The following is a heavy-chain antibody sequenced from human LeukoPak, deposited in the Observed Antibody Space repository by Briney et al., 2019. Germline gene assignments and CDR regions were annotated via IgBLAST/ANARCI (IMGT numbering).Heavy chain of an antibody. V-gene: IGHV4-59*12. J-gene: IGHJ4*02. Sequence: SETLSLTCTVSGGSISSYYWSWIRQPPGKGLEWIGYIYYSGSTNYNPSLKSRVTISVDTSKNQFSLKLSSVTAADTAVYYCARRPRNSGSDDGPSGLDYWGQGTLVTVSS. CDR2: IYYSGST. D-gene: IGHD1-26*01. CDR3: ARRPRNSGSDDGPSGLDY. CDR1: GGSISSYY.